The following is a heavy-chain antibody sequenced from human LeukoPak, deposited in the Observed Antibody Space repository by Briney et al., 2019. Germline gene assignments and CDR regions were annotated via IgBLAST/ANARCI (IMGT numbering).Heavy chain of an antibody. CDR2: IYHSGST. D-gene: IGHD2/OR15-2a*01. V-gene: IGHV4-30-2*01. CDR1: GGSISSGGYY. J-gene: IGHJ5*02. CDR3: ARSTWPSNGRLSP. Sequence: PSETLSLTCTVSGGSISSGGYYWSWIRQPPGKGLEWIGYIYHSGSTYYNPSLKSRVTISVDTSKNQFSLKLSSVTAADTAIYYCARSTWPSNGRLSPWGQGTLVAVSS.